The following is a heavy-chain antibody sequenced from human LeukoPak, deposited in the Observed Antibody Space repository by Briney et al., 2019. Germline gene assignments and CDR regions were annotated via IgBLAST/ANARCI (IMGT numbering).Heavy chain of an antibody. V-gene: IGHV3-7*01. J-gene: IGHJ3*02. Sequence: GGSLRLSCAASGFTLSNHWMIWVRQAPGKGLECVANIKQDGIEKYYLDSVKGRFTISRDNSKNTLYLQMNSLRAEDTAVYYCAKCFWFGECRDAFDIWGQGTMVTVSS. CDR3: AKCFWFGECRDAFDI. D-gene: IGHD3-10*01. CDR1: GFTLSNHW. CDR2: IKQDGIEK.